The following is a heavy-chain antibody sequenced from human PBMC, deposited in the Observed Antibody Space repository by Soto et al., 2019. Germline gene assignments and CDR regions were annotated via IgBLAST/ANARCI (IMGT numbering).Heavy chain of an antibody. V-gene: IGHV4-59*01. D-gene: IGHD2-2*01. CDR2: IYYSGST. J-gene: IGHJ4*02. Sequence: SETLSLTCTVSGVSISTYYWNWIRQPPGKGLGWIGSIYYSGSTNYSPSLKSRVSISIDTSKKQFSLKVSSVTAADTAMYYCARGYCSTSSCYEFDSWGQGTLVTVS. CDR1: GVSISTYY. CDR3: ARGYCSTSSCYEFDS.